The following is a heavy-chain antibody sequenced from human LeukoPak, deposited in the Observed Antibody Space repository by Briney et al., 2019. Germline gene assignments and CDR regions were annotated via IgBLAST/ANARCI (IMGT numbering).Heavy chain of an antibody. CDR3: ARDLSEKYSTDY. D-gene: IGHD1-26*01. J-gene: IGHJ4*02. CDR1: GFTFSNYA. Sequence: GRSLRLSCAVSGFTFSNYAIHWVRQAPGKGLEWVAFISYDGIVKYCADSVKGRFTISRDNSQNTLDLQMNSLRAEDTAVYYCARDLSEKYSTDYWGQGTLVTVSS. V-gene: IGHV3-30-3*01. CDR2: ISYDGIVK.